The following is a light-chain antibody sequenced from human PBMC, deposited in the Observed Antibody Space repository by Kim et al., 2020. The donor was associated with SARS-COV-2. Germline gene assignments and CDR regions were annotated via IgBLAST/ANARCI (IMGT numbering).Light chain of an antibody. CDR2: DVN. CDR3: CSYADRYTLV. V-gene: IGLV2-11*01. CDR1: SSDVGGYNY. J-gene: IGLJ3*02. Sequence: GQSVTISCTGTSSDVGGYNYVSWYQHHPGKAPKFMIYDVNQRPSGVPDRFSGSKSGNTASLTISGLQGEDEADYYCCSYADRYTLVFGGGTKLTVL.